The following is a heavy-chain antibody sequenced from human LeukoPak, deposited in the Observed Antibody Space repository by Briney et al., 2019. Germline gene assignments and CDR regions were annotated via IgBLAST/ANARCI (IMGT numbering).Heavy chain of an antibody. J-gene: IGHJ4*02. CDR2: ISAYNGNT. D-gene: IGHD3-22*01. V-gene: IGHV1-18*01. CDR3: ARSVRYYYDSSGYFVFDY. Sequence: ASVKVSCKASGYTFTSYGISWVRQAPGQGLEWMGWISAYNGNTNYAQKLQGRVTMTTDTSTSTAYMELRSLRSDDTAVYYCARSVRYYYDSSGYFVFDYWGQGTLVTVSS. CDR1: GYTFTSYG.